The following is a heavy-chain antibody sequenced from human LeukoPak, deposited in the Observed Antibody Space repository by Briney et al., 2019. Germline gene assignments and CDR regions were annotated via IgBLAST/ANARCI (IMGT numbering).Heavy chain of an antibody. J-gene: IGHJ4*02. CDR2: IKEDGNAK. D-gene: IGHD2-2*01. V-gene: IGHV3-7*01. CDR3: ARRHCTTSCCFYDY. CDR1: GFTFSNSW. Sequence: GGSLRLSCAASGFTFSNSWMSWVRQAPGKGLEWVANIKEDGNAKYYVDSVKGRFTISRDDVKNSLYLQMNSLRAEDTAVYYCARRHCTTSCCFYDYWGQGTLVTVSA.